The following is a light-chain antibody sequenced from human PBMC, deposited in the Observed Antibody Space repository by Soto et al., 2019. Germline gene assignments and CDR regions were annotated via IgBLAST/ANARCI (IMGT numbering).Light chain of an antibody. Sequence: EIVMTQSPATLSVSPGERATLSCRASQSVSSNLAWYQQKPGQAPRLLIYGASTRATGIPARFSGSGSGTELTLTISSLQSEDFAVYYCQQYNNWSPWTFGQGTKVEI. CDR2: GAS. CDR3: QQYNNWSPWT. J-gene: IGKJ1*01. CDR1: QSVSSN. V-gene: IGKV3-15*01.